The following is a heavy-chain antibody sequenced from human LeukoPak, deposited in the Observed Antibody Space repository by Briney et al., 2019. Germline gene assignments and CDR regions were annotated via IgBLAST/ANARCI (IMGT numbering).Heavy chain of an antibody. D-gene: IGHD3-16*01. J-gene: IGHJ4*02. CDR3: ARAPLHVVMYHYFDY. CDR1: GSTFSSYS. Sequence: GGSLRLSCEASGSTFSSYSMNWVRQAPGKGLEWVSSISSSSSYIHYADSVKGRFTISRDNAKNSLYVQMNSLRAEDTALYYCARAPLHVVMYHYFDYWGQGTPVTVSS. V-gene: IGHV3-21*01. CDR2: ISSSSSYI.